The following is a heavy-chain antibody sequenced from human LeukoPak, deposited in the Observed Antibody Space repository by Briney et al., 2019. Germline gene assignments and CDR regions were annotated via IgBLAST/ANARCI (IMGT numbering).Heavy chain of an antibody. V-gene: IGHV4-61*01. J-gene: IGHJ4*02. CDR1: GGSVSSGSYY. D-gene: IGHD3-22*01. CDR3: AREGASYYDSSGYYEGTDC. CDR2: IYDSGST. Sequence: PSETLSLTCTVSGGSVSSGSYYWSWIPQPPGKGLEWIGYIYDSGSTNYNPSLKSRVTISVDTSKNQVSLKLSSVTAADTAVYFCAREGASYYDSSGYYEGTDCWGQGTLVTVSS.